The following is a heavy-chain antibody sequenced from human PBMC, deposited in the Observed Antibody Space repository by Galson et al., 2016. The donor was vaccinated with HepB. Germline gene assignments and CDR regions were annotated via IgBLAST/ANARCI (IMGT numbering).Heavy chain of an antibody. J-gene: IGHJ6*03. V-gene: IGHV3-11*06. Sequence: SLRLSCAGTGFTFGDYDMSWIRQAPGKGLEWVSYISHGSHDSDFRDSVKGRFTISRDNAKNSLYLQMNSLRFEDTAVYYCARGACSGGSCYYRPMDVWGEGTSVTVSS. CDR2: ISHGSHDS. D-gene: IGHD2-15*01. CDR3: ARGACSGGSCYYRPMDV. CDR1: GFTFGDYD.